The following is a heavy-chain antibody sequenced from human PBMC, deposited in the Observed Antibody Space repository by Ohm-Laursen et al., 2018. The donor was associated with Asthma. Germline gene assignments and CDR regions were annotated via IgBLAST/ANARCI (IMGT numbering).Heavy chain of an antibody. Sequence: RSLRLSCAASGFTFSSYAMHWVRQAPGKGLEWVAVISYDGSNKYYADSVKGRFTISRDNSKNIVYLQMNSLTAEDTAVYFCARSPGTMYGPGKYYFDYWGQGTLVTVSS. CDR1: GFTFSSYA. J-gene: IGHJ4*02. D-gene: IGHD1-1*01. CDR3: ARSPGTMYGPGKYYFDY. CDR2: ISYDGSNK. V-gene: IGHV3-30-3*01.